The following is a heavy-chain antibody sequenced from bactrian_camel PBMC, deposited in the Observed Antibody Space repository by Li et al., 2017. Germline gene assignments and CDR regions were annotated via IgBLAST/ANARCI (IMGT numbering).Heavy chain of an antibody. CDR3: AGVERERLCRWTEFSY. Sequence: HVQLVESGGGSVQAGGSLRLSCTVSGFTLDDAELHWYRKAQGADCELVSTISSYEEPHYADSVKGRFSISQDKAKNTVYLQMDSLKPEDTATYYCAGVERERLCRWTEFSYWGQGTQVTVS. D-gene: IGHD4*01. J-gene: IGHJ4*01. CDR2: ISSYEEP. V-gene: IGHV3S63*01. CDR1: GFTLDDAE.